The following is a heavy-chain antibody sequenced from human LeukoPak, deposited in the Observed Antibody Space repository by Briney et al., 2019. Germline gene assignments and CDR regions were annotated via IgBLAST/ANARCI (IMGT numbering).Heavy chain of an antibody. Sequence: GRSLRLSCAASGFTVSSNYMSWVRQAPGKGLEWVSVIYSGGSTYYADSVKGRFTISRDNSKNTLYLQMNSLRAEDTAVYYCARDAYDSSGYYLPLDYWGQGTLVTVSS. CDR3: ARDAYDSSGYYLPLDY. J-gene: IGHJ4*02. D-gene: IGHD3-22*01. CDR1: GFTVSSNY. V-gene: IGHV3-66*01. CDR2: IYSGGST.